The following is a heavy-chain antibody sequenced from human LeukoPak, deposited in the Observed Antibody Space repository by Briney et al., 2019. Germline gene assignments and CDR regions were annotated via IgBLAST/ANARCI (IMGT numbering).Heavy chain of an antibody. CDR2: ISSSSNYT. CDR1: GFTFSSST. D-gene: IGHD4/OR15-4a*01. Sequence: PGGSLRLSCAASGFTFSSSTMNWVRQAPGKGLEWVSSISSSSNYTYYADSVKGRFTISRDNAKNSLYLQMNSLRAEDTAVYYCARIPNSANFPNWFDPWGQGTLVTVSS. CDR3: ARIPNSANFPNWFDP. V-gene: IGHV3-21*01. J-gene: IGHJ5*02.